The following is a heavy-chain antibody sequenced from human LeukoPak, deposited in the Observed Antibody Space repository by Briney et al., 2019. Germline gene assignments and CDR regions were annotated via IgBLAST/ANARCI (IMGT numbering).Heavy chain of an antibody. CDR3: AREMRRWPPELDY. J-gene: IGHJ4*02. V-gene: IGHV1-3*01. D-gene: IGHD2-15*01. Sequence: ASVKVSCKASGYTFTSYAMHWVRQAPGQRLEWMGWINAGNGNTKYSQKFQGRVTITRDTSASTAYMELSSLRSEDTAVYHCAREMRRWPPELDYWGQGTLVTVSS. CDR1: GYTFTSYA. CDR2: INAGNGNT.